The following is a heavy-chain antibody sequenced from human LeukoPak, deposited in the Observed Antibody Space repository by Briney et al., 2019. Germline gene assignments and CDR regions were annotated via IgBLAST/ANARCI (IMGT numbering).Heavy chain of an antibody. J-gene: IGHJ6*04. CDR1: GFTFSSYW. D-gene: IGHD2-15*01. V-gene: IGHV3-7*03. CDR2: IKQDGSEK. CDR3: ARVRDIVVVVAATHVYYYGMDV. Sequence: TGGSLRLSCAASGFTFSSYWMSWVRQAPGKGLEWVANIKQDGSEKYYVDSVKGRFTISRDNAKNSLYLQMNSLRAEDTAVYYCARVRDIVVVVAATHVYYYGMDVWGKGTTVTVSS.